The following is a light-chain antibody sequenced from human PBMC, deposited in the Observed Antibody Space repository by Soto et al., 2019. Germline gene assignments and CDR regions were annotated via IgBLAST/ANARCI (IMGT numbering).Light chain of an antibody. CDR3: QQYKDWPPWT. V-gene: IGKV3D-15*01. CDR1: QSVSSH. CDR2: GGS. Sequence: EIVITQSPDTLSVSPGERATLSCRASQSVSSHLAWYQQRPGQAPRLLIYGGSTRATGIPARFSGSWSGTEFTLTISSLQSEDVAVYYCQQYKDWPPWTFGQGTKVEIK. J-gene: IGKJ1*01.